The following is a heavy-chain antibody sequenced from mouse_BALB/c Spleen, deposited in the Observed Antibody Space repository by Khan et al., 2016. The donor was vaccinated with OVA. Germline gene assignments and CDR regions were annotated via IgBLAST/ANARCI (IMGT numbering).Heavy chain of an antibody. CDR3: ARSTYRYAFVY. CDR2: IIYTGYT. V-gene: IGHV3-8*02. D-gene: IGHD2-12*01. Sequence: EVPLQESGPSLVKPSQTLSLTCSVTGDSITSGYWNWIRKFPENKLEYMGYIIYTGYTYYNPSLQSRISITRHTSKNQYYLQLNSVTDEDTATYYCARSTYRYAFVYWGQGTLVTVSA. CDR1: GDSITSGY. J-gene: IGHJ3*01.